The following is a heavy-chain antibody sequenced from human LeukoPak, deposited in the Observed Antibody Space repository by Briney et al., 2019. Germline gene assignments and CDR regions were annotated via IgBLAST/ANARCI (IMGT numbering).Heavy chain of an antibody. Sequence: PGGSLRLSCAASGFTFSTYAMSWVRQAPGRGLEWVSAISGSGGSTYYADSVKGRFTISRDNSKDTLYLQMNSLRAEDTALYYCAIKRQWLERPKPFDYWGQETLVTVSS. CDR1: GFTFSTYA. CDR2: ISGSGGST. V-gene: IGHV3-23*01. CDR3: AIKRQWLERPKPFDY. D-gene: IGHD6-19*01. J-gene: IGHJ4*02.